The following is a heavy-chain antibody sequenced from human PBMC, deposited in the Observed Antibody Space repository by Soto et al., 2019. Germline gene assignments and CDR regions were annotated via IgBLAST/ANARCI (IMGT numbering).Heavy chain of an antibody. Sequence: QVQLQQWGAGLLKPSETLSLTCAVYGGSFSGYYWSWIRQPPGKGLEWIGEINHSGSTNYNPSLKSLVTISVDTSKNQFSLKLSSVTAADTAVYYCARGRGSGSYYHYYYYGMDVWGQGTTVTVSS. V-gene: IGHV4-34*01. J-gene: IGHJ6*02. CDR3: ARGRGSGSYYHYYYYGMDV. CDR1: GGSFSGYY. CDR2: INHSGST. D-gene: IGHD3-10*01.